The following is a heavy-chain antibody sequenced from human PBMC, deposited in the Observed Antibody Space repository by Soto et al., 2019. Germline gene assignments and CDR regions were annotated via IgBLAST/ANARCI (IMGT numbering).Heavy chain of an antibody. D-gene: IGHD5-18*01. CDR3: AAGTDTAMEQGADY. CDR2: ISTTGRYI. J-gene: IGHJ4*02. Sequence: EVQLVESGGGLVKPGGSLRLSCAASGFTFSDHSMKWVRQAPGKGFEWVSSISTTGRYIYYSDSMAGRFTISRDNAKNSLHLQINSLRGDDTAIYYCAAGTDTAMEQGADYWGQGTLVTVSS. CDR1: GFTFSDHS. V-gene: IGHV3-21*01.